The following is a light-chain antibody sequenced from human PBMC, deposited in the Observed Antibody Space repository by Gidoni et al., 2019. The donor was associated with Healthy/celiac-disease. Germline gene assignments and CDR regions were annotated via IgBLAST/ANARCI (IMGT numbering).Light chain of an antibody. J-gene: IGLJ2*01. CDR2: DVS. CDR1: SSEVGGYNY. Sequence: QSALTQPASVSGSPGQSVTISCTGTSSEVGGYNYVSWCQQHPGKAPKLMIYDVSNRPSGVSTRFSGSKSGNTASLTTSGLQAEDEADYYCSSYTSSSTLVFGGGTKLTVL. V-gene: IGLV2-14*03. CDR3: SSYTSSSTLV.